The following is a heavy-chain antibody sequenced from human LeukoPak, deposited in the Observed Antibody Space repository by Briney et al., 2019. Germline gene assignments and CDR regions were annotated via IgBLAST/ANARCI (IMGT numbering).Heavy chain of an antibody. CDR3: ARDYGSGMDV. J-gene: IGHJ6*04. CDR1: GMTFSSYG. D-gene: IGHD3-10*01. V-gene: IGHV3-33*01. Sequence: GGSLRLSCAVSGMTFSSYGMHWVRQAPGKGLDWVAIIWYDGSDKYYADSVKGRFTISRDNSKNTLYLQMNSLRAEDTAVYHCARDYGSGMDVWGKGTTVTVSS. CDR2: IWYDGSDK.